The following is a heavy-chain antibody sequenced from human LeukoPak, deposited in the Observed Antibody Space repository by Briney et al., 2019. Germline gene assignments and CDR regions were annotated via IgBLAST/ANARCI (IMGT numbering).Heavy chain of an antibody. V-gene: IGHV3-21*01. CDR1: GFTFSSYS. CDR2: SSSSSSYI. D-gene: IGHD2-15*01. J-gene: IGHJ6*02. CDR3: ARVPFNPRYCSGGSCYGRHYYYGMDV. Sequence: GGSLRLSCAASGFTFSSYSMNWVRQAPGKGLEWVSSSSSSSSYIYYADSVKGRFTISRDNAKNSLYLQMNSLRAEDTAVYYCARVPFNPRYCSGGSCYGRHYYYGMDVWGQGTTVTVSS.